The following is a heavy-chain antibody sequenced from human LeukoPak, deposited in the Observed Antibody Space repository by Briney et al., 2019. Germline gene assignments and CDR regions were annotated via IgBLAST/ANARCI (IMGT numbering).Heavy chain of an antibody. J-gene: IGHJ5*02. Sequence: PSETLSLTCAVYGGSFSNYYWNWIRQPPGRGLEWIGEINHSGGANYNPSLKSRVAISVDTSKNQFSLKLSSVTAADTAVYYCAREPQWLDDFDPWGQGTLVTVSS. V-gene: IGHV4-34*01. CDR1: GGSFSNYY. CDR3: AREPQWLDDFDP. D-gene: IGHD6-19*01. CDR2: INHSGGA.